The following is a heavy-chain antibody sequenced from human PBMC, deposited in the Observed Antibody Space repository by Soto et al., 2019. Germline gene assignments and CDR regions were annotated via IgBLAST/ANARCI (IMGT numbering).Heavy chain of an antibody. V-gene: IGHV3-30-3*01. D-gene: IGHD3-3*01. Sequence: GGSLRLSCAASGFTFSSYAMHWVRQAPGKGLEWVAVISYDGSNKYYADSVKGRFTISRDNSKNTLYLQMNSLRAEDTAVYYCARELLRFLEWLIGSYYGMDVWGQGTTVTSP. CDR1: GFTFSSYA. CDR3: ARELLRFLEWLIGSYYGMDV. CDR2: ISYDGSNK. J-gene: IGHJ6*02.